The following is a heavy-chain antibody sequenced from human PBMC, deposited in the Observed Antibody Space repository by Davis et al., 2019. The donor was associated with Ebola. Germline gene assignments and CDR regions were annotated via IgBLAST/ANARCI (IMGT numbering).Heavy chain of an antibody. Sequence: SETLSLTCTVSGGSISNYYWSWIRQPPGKGLEWIGYIYYSGSTNYNPSLKSRVTISVDTSKNQFSLKLSSVTAADTAVYYCARHGNHYYYGMDVWGQGTTVTVSS. CDR2: IYYSGST. CDR1: GGSISNYY. CDR3: ARHGNHYYYGMDV. D-gene: IGHD1-14*01. V-gene: IGHV4-59*08. J-gene: IGHJ6*02.